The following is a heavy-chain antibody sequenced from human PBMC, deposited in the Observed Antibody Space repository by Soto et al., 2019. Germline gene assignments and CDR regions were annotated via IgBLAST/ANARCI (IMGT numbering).Heavy chain of an antibody. CDR3: AREGSGSSTSFDY. V-gene: IGHV3-66*01. CDR2: IYSGAGT. CDR1: GFNVSSTS. D-gene: IGHD2-2*01. J-gene: IGHJ4*02. Sequence: VQLVESGGGLVQPGGSLRLSCAASGFNVSSTSMSWVRQAPGKGLEWVSVIYSGAGTHYAGSVKGRFTISRDTSKNTVYLQMNSLRVEETAVYYCAREGSGSSTSFDYWGQGTLVTVSS.